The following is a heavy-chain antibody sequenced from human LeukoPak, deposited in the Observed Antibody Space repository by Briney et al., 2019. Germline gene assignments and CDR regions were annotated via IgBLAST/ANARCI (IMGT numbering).Heavy chain of an antibody. CDR1: GFTLSDYY. V-gene: IGHV3-11*05. D-gene: IGHD6-13*01. J-gene: IGHJ4*02. Sequence: GGSLRLSCAASGFTLSDYYMSWVRQAPGKGLEWVSFISSSSSYTNYADSVKGRFTISRDNPKNSLYLQMNSLRAEDTAVYYCARAGYSSSWYGYFDYWGQGTLVTVSS. CDR3: ARAGYSSSWYGYFDY. CDR2: ISSSSSYT.